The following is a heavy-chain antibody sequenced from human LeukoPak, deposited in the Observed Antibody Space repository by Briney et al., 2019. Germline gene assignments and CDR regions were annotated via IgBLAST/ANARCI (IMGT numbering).Heavy chain of an antibody. CDR1: GFTFSSYA. J-gene: IGHJ4*02. D-gene: IGHD6-6*01. CDR3: AQRVSSSSFDY. CDR2: ISGSGGST. Sequence: GGSLRLSCAASGFTFSSYAMSWVRQAPGKGLEWVSAISGSGGSTYYADSVKGRFTISRDNSENTLYLQMNSLRAEDTAVYYCAQRVSSSSFDYWGQGTLVTVSS. V-gene: IGHV3-23*01.